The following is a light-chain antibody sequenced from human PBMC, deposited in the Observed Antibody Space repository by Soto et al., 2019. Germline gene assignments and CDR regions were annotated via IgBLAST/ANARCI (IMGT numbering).Light chain of an antibody. V-gene: IGKV1-27*01. J-gene: IGKJ1*01. Sequence: DNLIKQSPSSVSASVGDRATITCRASQGISNYLAWYQQQPGKVPKLLIYVASTLQSGVPSRFSGSGSGTDFTLTISSLQPEDVATYYCQKYNSAPWTFGQGTKVEIK. CDR2: VAS. CDR1: QGISNY. CDR3: QKYNSAPWT.